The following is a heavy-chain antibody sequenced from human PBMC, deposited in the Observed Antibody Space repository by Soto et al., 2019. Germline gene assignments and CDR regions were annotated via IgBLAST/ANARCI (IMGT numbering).Heavy chain of an antibody. Sequence: EVQLVESGGGLVQPGGSLRLSCAASGFTFSSYAMHWVRQAPGKGLEYVSAISSNGGSTYYANSVNGRFTISRDNSKNTLYLQMGSLRAEDMAVYYCARGDTAMTHYYYGMDVWGQGTTVTVSS. V-gene: IGHV3-64*01. CDR2: ISSNGGST. D-gene: IGHD5-18*01. CDR3: ARGDTAMTHYYYGMDV. CDR1: GFTFSSYA. J-gene: IGHJ6*02.